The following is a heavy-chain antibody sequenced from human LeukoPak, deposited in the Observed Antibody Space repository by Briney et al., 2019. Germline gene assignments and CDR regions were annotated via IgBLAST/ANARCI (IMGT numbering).Heavy chain of an antibody. Sequence: GGSLRLSCAAPGFTFSSYSMNWVRQAPGKGLEWVSSISGSGSYIHYADSLKGRFTISRHNAKNSLYLQMNSLRAEDTAVYYCARGQQLVPGRLDYFDYWGQGTLVTVSS. D-gene: IGHD6-13*01. J-gene: IGHJ4*02. CDR1: GFTFSSYS. V-gene: IGHV3-21*01. CDR2: ISGSGSYI. CDR3: ARGQQLVPGRLDYFDY.